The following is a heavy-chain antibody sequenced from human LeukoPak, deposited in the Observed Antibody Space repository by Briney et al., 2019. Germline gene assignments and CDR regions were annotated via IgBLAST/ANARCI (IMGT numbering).Heavy chain of an antibody. J-gene: IGHJ4*02. CDR2: INPKSGAT. V-gene: IGHV1-2*02. CDR1: GYXFTDYY. CDR3: ARGRDGDY. Sequence: ASLKVSCKTSGYXFTDYYLHWVRQAPGQGLQWMGWINPKSGATNYAQNFQGRVTMTGDTSLSTAYVELSRVTPDDTAVYYCARGRDGDYWGQGTLVTVS. D-gene: IGHD5-24*01.